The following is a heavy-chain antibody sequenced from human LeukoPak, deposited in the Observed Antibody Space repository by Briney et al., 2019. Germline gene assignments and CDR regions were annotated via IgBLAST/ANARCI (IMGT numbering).Heavy chain of an antibody. CDR2: ILYSGST. D-gene: IGHD3-16*01. J-gene: IGHJ4*02. Sequence: SETLSLTCTVSGGSISNYFWSWIRQSPGKGLEWIGYILYSGSTNYNPSLKSRVTISVDTSKNQFSLKLSSVTAADTAVYYCALGITFFDYWGQGTLVTVSS. V-gene: IGHV4-59*12. CDR3: ALGITFFDY. CDR1: GGSISNYF.